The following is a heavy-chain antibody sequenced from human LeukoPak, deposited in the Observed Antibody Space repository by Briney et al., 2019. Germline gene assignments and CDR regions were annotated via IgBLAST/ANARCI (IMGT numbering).Heavy chain of an antibody. J-gene: IGHJ3*02. CDR1: GFTFGNFW. V-gene: IGHV3-7*01. CDR2: IKQDGSEK. CDR3: ARDVPYSGRGAYDI. D-gene: IGHD1-26*01. Sequence: GGSLRLSSTASGFTFGNFWMNWVRQAPGKGLEFVAKIKQDGSEKDYADSVKGRFTISRDNAKNSVFLQLNSLRAEDTAVYYCARDVPYSGRGAYDIWGQGTMVTVSS.